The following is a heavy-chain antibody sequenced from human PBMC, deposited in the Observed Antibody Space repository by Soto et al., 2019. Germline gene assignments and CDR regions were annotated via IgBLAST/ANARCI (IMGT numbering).Heavy chain of an antibody. CDR2: IKQDGSEK. Sequence: GGSLRLSCAASGFTFSSYWMSWVRQAPGKGLEWVANIKQDGSEKYYVDSVKGRFTISRDNAKNSLYLQMNSLRAEDTAVYYCARLQQLVDGGWFDPWGQGTLVTVSS. J-gene: IGHJ5*02. D-gene: IGHD6-13*01. CDR1: GFTFSSYW. V-gene: IGHV3-7*01. CDR3: ARLQQLVDGGWFDP.